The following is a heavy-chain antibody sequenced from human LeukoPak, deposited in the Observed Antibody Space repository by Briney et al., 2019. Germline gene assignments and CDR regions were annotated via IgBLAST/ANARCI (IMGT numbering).Heavy chain of an antibody. J-gene: IGHJ6*03. CDR3: ATSAGDYRAGHYYYMGV. CDR2: INPNTAGT. V-gene: IGHV1-2*02. CDR1: GYTFTGYY. Sequence: ASVNVSCKASGYTFTGYYFHWVRQAPGQGLEWMGWINPNTAGTNYAQKFLGGVTLTWDTSISTAYMELNRLTSDDTAVYYCATSAGDYRAGHYYYMGVWGKGTSVTVSS. D-gene: IGHD4-11*01.